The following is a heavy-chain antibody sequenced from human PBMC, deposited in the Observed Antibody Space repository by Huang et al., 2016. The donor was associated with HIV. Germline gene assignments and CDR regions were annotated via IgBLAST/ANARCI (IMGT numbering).Heavy chain of an antibody. CDR1: GGTFSRYG. D-gene: IGHD6-13*01. CDR2: VIPSFGTG. Sequence: QVQLVQSGAEVKKPGASVKVSCKAYGGTFSRYGFSWVRQAPGQGREWMGGVIPSFGTGNYAQKFQDRVTISADESTSTVYMELSSLRSEETAVFYCARGPVGQQLGAPTEYFHHWGQGTLVTVSS. V-gene: IGHV1-69*01. CDR3: ARGPVGQQLGAPTEYFHH. J-gene: IGHJ1*01.